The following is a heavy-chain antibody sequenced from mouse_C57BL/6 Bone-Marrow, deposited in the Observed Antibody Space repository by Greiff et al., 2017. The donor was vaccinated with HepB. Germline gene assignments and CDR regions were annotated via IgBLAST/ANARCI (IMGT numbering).Heavy chain of an antibody. J-gene: IGHJ3*01. CDR2: ISNLAYSI. CDR1: GFTFSDYG. V-gene: IGHV5-15*01. Sequence: EVHLVESGGGLVQPGGSLKLSCAASGFTFSDYGMAWVRQAPRKGPEWVAFISNLAYSIYYADTVTGRFTISRENAKNTLYLEMSSLRSEDTAMYYCARHDADYYGSQFAYWGQGTLVTVSA. CDR3: ARHDADYYGSQFAY. D-gene: IGHD1-1*01.